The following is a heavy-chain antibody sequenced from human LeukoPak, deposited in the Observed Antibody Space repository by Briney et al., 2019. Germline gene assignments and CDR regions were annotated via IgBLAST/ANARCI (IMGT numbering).Heavy chain of an antibody. CDR2: ISAYNGNT. D-gene: IGHD3-22*01. CDR3: ARDHPNFGGYYFPFDY. J-gene: IGHJ4*02. CDR1: GYTFTGYY. Sequence: ASVKVSCKASGYTFTGYYMHWVRQAPGQGLEWMGWISAYNGNTNYAQKLQGRVTMTTDTSTSTAYMELRSLRSDDTAVYYCARDHPNFGGYYFPFDYWGQGTLVTVSS. V-gene: IGHV1-18*04.